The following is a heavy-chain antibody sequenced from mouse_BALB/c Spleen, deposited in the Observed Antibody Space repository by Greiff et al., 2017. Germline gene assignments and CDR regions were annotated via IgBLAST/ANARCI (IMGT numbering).Heavy chain of an antibody. CDR3: ARVYYGNYEDWFAY. Sequence: VMLVESGPGLVAPSQSLSITCTVSGFSLTSYGVHWVRQPPGKGLEWLGVIWAGGSTNYNSALMSRLSISKDNSKSQVFLKMNSLQTDDTAMYYCARVYYGNYEDWFAYWGQGTLVTVSA. CDR2: IWAGGST. D-gene: IGHD2-1*01. V-gene: IGHV2-9*02. J-gene: IGHJ3*01. CDR1: GFSLTSYG.